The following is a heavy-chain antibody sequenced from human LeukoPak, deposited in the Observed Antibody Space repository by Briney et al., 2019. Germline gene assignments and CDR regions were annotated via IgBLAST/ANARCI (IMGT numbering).Heavy chain of an antibody. D-gene: IGHD6-13*01. V-gene: IGHV3-21*01. Sequence: GGSLRLSCVASGFSFSSKSMNWVRQAPGKGLEWVASISSTSSYIFCADSVRGRFTISRDNAKNSLYLQMNSLRAEDTAVYYCARPLSSSSWDDYWGQGTLVTVSS. CDR2: ISSTSSYI. CDR3: ARPLSSSSWDDY. CDR1: GFSFSSKS. J-gene: IGHJ4*02.